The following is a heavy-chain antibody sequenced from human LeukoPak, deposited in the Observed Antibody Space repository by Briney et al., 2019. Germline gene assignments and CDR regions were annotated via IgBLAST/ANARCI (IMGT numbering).Heavy chain of an antibody. D-gene: IGHD3-3*01. CDR2: IIPIFGTA. V-gene: IGHV1-69*13. CDR1: GGTFSSYA. J-gene: IGHJ4*02. Sequence: GASVKVSCKASGGTFSSYAISWVRQAPGQGLEWMGGIIPIFGTANYAQKFQGRVTITADESTSTAYMELSSLRSEDAAVYYCAAPYDFWSGYYPLYFDYWGQGTLVTVSS. CDR3: AAPYDFWSGYYPLYFDY.